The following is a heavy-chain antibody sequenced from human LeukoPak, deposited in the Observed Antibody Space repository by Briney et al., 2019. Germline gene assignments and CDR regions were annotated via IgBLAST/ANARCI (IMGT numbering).Heavy chain of an antibody. V-gene: IGHV1-2*02. CDR1: GYTFSGYY. CDR2: INPNSGGT. CDR3: ARLRVVGATAPVGY. J-gene: IGHJ4*02. Sequence: ASVKVSYKASGYTFSGYYLHWVRQAPGQGLEWMGWINPNSGGTNYAQKFQGRVTMTRDTSISTAYMELSRLRSDDTAVYYCARLRVVGATAPVGYWGQGTLVTVSS. D-gene: IGHD1-26*01.